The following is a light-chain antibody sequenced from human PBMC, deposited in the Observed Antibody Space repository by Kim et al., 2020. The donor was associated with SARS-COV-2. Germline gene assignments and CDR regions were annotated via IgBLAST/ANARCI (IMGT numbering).Light chain of an antibody. CDR3: NSRDTSGNVI. V-gene: IGLV3-19*01. CDR1: SLRSYY. CDR2: GYT. J-gene: IGLJ2*01. Sequence: SSELTHDPSVSVALGQTVRITCQGDSLRSYYASWYQQKTGQAPILVMYGYTNRPSGIPDRFSGSSSGNTASLTITGAQAEDEAAYYCNSRDTSGNVIFGGGTQLTVL.